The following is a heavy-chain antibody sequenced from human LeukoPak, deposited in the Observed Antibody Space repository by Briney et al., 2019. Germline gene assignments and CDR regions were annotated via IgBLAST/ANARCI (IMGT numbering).Heavy chain of an antibody. CDR2: IYYSGST. CDR3: ASDHCSGGSCYGRYYYYGMDV. CDR1: GGSISSYY. V-gene: IGHV4-59*01. D-gene: IGHD2-15*01. J-gene: IGHJ6*02. Sequence: SETLSLTCTVSGGSISSYYWSWIRQPPGKGLEWIGYIYYSGSTNYNPSLKSRVTISVDTSKTQFSLKLSYVTAADTAVYYCASDHCSGGSCYGRYYYYGMDVWGQGTTVTASS.